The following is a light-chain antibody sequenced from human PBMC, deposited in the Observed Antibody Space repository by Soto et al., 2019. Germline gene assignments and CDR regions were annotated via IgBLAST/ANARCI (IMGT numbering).Light chain of an antibody. V-gene: IGLV2-23*02. CDR1: SSDVGSYNL. Sequence: QSALTQPASVTGSPGQSITMSCTGASSDVGSYNLVSWYQHHPGKVPKLMLYEVNQRPSGVSNRFSGSKSGNTASLTISGLQAEDEADYYCCSYAGSGLGVFGGGTKLTVL. CDR2: EVN. CDR3: CSYAGSGLGV. J-gene: IGLJ2*01.